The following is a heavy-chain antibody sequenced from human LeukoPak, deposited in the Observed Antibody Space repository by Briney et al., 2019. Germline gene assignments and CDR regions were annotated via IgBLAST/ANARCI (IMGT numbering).Heavy chain of an antibody. CDR3: AKDVRRGSWYYFDY. CDR1: GFTFSSYA. D-gene: IGHD6-13*01. CDR2: ISGSGGST. V-gene: IGHV3-23*01. Sequence: GGSLRLSCAASGFTFSSYAMSWVRQAPGKGLEWVSAISGSGGSTYYADSVKGRFTISRDNSRNTLYLQMNSLRAEDTAVYYCAKDVRRGSWYYFDYWGQGTLVTVSS. J-gene: IGHJ4*02.